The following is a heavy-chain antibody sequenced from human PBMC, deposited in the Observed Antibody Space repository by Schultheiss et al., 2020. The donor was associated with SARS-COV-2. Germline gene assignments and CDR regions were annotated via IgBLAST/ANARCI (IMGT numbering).Heavy chain of an antibody. CDR1: NDSIISAYY. J-gene: IGHJ6*02. Sequence: LSLTCTVSNDSIISAYYWVWIRQTPGKGLEWVAVISYDGTNKYYADSVKGRFTISRDNSKNTLDLQMNSLRADDTAVYSCARDRGSRGYYYSGMDVWGQGTTVTVSS. CDR2: ISYDGTNK. CDR3: ARDRGSRGYYYSGMDV. V-gene: IGHV3-30-3*01.